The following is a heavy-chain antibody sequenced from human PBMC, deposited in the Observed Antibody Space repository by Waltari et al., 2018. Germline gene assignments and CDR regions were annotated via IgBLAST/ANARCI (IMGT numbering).Heavy chain of an antibody. CDR3: ARGRGIVGATFPIDY. Sequence: QVQLQQWGAGLLKPSETLSLTCAVYGGSFSGYYWSWIRQPPGKGLEWIGEINHIGSTNYNPSLKSRVTISVDTSKNQFSLKLSSVTAADTAVYYCARGRGIVGATFPIDYWGQGTLVTVSS. CDR1: GGSFSGYY. CDR2: INHIGST. D-gene: IGHD1-26*01. V-gene: IGHV4-34*01. J-gene: IGHJ4*02.